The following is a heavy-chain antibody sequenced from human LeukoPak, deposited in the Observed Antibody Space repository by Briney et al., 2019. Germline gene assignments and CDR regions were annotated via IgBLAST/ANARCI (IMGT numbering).Heavy chain of an antibody. V-gene: IGHV3-48*01. CDR1: GFIFSSYS. CDR3: ARVGYDILTGYSDFDY. CDR2: ISSSSTI. J-gene: IGHJ4*02. D-gene: IGHD3-9*01. Sequence: GGSLRLSCVASGFIFSSYSMNWVRQAPGKGLEWVSYISSSSTIYYADSVKGRFTISRDNAKNSLYLQMNSLRAEDTAVYYCARVGYDILTGYSDFDYWGQGTLVTVSS.